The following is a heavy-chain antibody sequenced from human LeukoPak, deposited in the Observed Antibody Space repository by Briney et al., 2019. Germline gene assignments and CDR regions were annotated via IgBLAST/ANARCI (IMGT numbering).Heavy chain of an antibody. CDR1: GFTFSSYA. D-gene: IGHD3-3*01. CDR3: AKDSQAAIFGVVISFDY. Sequence: GGSPRLSCAASGFTFSSYAMSWVRQAPGKGLEWVSAISGSGGSTYYADSVKGRFTISRDNSKNTLYLQMNSLRAEDTAVYYCAKDSQAAIFGVVISFDYWGQGTLVTVSS. V-gene: IGHV3-23*01. CDR2: ISGSGGST. J-gene: IGHJ4*02.